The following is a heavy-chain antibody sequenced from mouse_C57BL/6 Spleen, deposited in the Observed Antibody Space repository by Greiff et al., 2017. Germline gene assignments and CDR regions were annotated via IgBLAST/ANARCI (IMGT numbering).Heavy chain of an antibody. CDR2: INPNNGGT. V-gene: IGHV1-18*01. D-gene: IGHD1-1*01. Sequence: VQLQQSGPELVKPGASVKIPCKASGYTFTDYNMDWVKQSHGKSLEWIGDINPNNGGTIYNQKFKGKATLTVDKSSSTAYMELRSLTSEDTAVYYCARGFITTVVAKNYGMDYWGQGTSVTVSS. J-gene: IGHJ4*01. CDR3: ARGFITTVVAKNYGMDY. CDR1: GYTFTDYN.